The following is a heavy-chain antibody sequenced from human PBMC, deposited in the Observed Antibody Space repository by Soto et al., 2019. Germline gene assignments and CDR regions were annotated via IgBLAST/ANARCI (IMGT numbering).Heavy chain of an antibody. CDR2: ISSSGSTI. D-gene: IGHD5-18*01. CDR1: GFTFSDYY. Sequence: GGSLRLSCAASGFTFSDYYMSWIRQAPGKGLEWVSYISSSGSTIYYADSVKGRFTISRDNAKNSLYLQMNSLRAEDTAVYYCARDPDTAMVHLYGMDVWGQGTTVTVSS. CDR3: ARDPDTAMVHLYGMDV. V-gene: IGHV3-11*01. J-gene: IGHJ6*02.